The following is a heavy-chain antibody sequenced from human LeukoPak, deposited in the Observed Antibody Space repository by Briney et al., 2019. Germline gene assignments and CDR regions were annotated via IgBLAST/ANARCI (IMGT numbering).Heavy chain of an antibody. CDR1: ELTSRDYF. J-gene: IGHJ3*02. CDR2: ISSSSTYI. Sequence: PGGSLRLSCAVSELTSRDYFVNWVRQAPGKGLEWVSSISSSSTYIYYAESVKGRFTISRDNAKNSVYLQMNSLRVDDTAVYYCAKEWELPLEGAFDIWGQGTMVTVSS. CDR3: AKEWELPLEGAFDI. V-gene: IGHV3-21*01. D-gene: IGHD1-26*01.